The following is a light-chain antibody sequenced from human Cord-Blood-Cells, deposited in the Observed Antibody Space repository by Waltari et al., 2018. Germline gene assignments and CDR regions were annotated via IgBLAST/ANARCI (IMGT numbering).Light chain of an antibody. CDR3: QQRSNWPPG. CDR2: DAS. CDR1: QSVSSY. Sequence: EIVLTQSPATLSLSPGARATLSCRASQSVSSYLAWYQQKPGQAPRLLIYDASNRATGIPARFSGSGSGTDFTLTISSLEPEDFAVYYCQQRSNWPPGFGQGTKVEIK. J-gene: IGKJ1*01. V-gene: IGKV3-11*01.